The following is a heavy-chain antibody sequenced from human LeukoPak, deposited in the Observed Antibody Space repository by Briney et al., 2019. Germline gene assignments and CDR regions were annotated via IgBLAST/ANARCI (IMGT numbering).Heavy chain of an antibody. CDR3: TRDLTHDRSG. J-gene: IGHJ4*02. CDR1: GFSLGDYW. CDR2: IKFDGGEI. Sequence: PGGSLRLSCAASGFSLGDYWMSWIRQAPGKGLECVGNIKFDGGEIYYRDSVRGRFTISRDNAKNSLYLQMNSLRVEDTGVYYCTRDLTHDRSGWGQGTLVIVS. D-gene: IGHD3-22*01. V-gene: IGHV3-7*01.